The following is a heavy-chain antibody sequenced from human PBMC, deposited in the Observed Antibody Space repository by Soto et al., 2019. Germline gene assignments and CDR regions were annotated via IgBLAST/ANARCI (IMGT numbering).Heavy chain of an antibody. D-gene: IGHD3-22*01. J-gene: IGHJ4*02. Sequence: PGGPLRLSCAASGFTLSTYAMHWVRQAPGKGLEWLAVISYDGSRTHYAGSMEGRFTISRDTSKNTLYLQMNSLRPEDTAVYFCGREQNSGYYSTADYWGQGTLVTVSS. V-gene: IGHV3-30-3*01. CDR1: GFTLSTYA. CDR3: GREQNSGYYSTADY. CDR2: ISYDGSRT.